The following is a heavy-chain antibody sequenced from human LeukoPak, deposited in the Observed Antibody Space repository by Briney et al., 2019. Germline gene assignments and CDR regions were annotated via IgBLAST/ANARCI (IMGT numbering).Heavy chain of an antibody. D-gene: IGHD3-10*01. V-gene: IGHV3-21*01. CDR1: GFTFSSYS. J-gene: IGHJ4*02. CDR3: ARDRSGTYFDY. CDR2: ISSSSSYI. Sequence: RSGGSLRLSCAASGFTFSSYSMNWVRQAPGKGLEWVSSISSSSSYIYYADSVKGRFTISRDNAKNSLYLQMNSLRAEDTAVYYCARDRSGTYFDYWGQGTLVTVSS.